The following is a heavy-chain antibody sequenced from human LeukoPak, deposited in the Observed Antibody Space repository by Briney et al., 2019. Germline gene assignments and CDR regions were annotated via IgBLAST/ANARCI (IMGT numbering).Heavy chain of an antibody. CDR1: GFTVSNNY. V-gene: IGHV3-23*01. D-gene: IGHD6-19*01. J-gene: IGHJ1*01. CDR2: ISGSGGST. CDR3: AKEHSSGWSYFQH. Sequence: PGGSLRLSCAASGFTVSNNYMSWVRQAPGKGLEWVSAISGSGGSTYYADSVKGRFTISRDNSKNTLYLQMNSLRAEDTAVYYCAKEHSSGWSYFQHWGQGTLVTVSS.